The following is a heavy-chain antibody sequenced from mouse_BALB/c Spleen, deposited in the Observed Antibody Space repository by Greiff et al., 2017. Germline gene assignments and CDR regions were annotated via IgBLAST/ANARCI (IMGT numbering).Heavy chain of an antibody. CDR3: ERQGTTSYAMDY. Sequence: VQLQQSGPELVKPGASVKISCKASGYSFTGYFMNWVMQSHGKSLEWIGRINPYNGDTFYNQKFKGKATLTADKSSSTAYMQLSSLTSEDSAVYYCERQGTTSYAMDYWGQGTSVTVSS. J-gene: IGHJ4*01. CDR1: GYSFTGYF. CDR2: INPYNGDT. D-gene: IGHD1-1*01. V-gene: IGHV1-20*01.